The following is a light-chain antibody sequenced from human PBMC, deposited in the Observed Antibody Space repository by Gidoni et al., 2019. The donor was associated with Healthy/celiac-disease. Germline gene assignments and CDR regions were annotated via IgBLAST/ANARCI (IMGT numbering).Light chain of an antibody. Sequence: DIQMTQSPSFLSASVGDRVTITCRASQGIATYLAWHPQKPGKAPKRLIYAAFTLQSGVPSRFSRSGSGTDFTRTISSLQPEDVATYYWQKYHSVPQTFGQGTKVKIK. CDR2: AAF. CDR3: QKYHSVPQT. V-gene: IGKV1-27*01. CDR1: QGIATY. J-gene: IGKJ1*01.